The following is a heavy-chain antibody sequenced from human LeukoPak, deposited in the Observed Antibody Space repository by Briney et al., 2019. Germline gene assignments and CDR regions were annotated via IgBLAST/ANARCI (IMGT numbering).Heavy chain of an antibody. Sequence: GGSLRLSCAASGFTFSSYSMNWVRQAPGKGLEWVSSISISSSYIYYADSVKGRFTISRDNTKNSLYLQMNSLRADDTAVHYCASDGWSCSSTSCPGTYYFDYWGQGTLVTVSS. CDR1: GFTFSSYS. CDR2: ISISSSYI. D-gene: IGHD2-2*01. J-gene: IGHJ4*02. CDR3: ASDGWSCSSTSCPGTYYFDY. V-gene: IGHV3-21*01.